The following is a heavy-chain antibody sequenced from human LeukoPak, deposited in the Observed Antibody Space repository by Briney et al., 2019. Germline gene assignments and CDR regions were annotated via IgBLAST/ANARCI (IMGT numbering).Heavy chain of an antibody. V-gene: IGHV4-59*01. CDR1: GGSISSYY. D-gene: IGHD5-18*01. CDR3: ARGGLEPQLWLRLFYFEY. Sequence: PSETLSLTCTVSGGSISSYYWSWIRQPPGKGLEWVGYIYYSGSTNYNPSLKSRVTLSVDTSRNQFSLSLRSMTAADTAVYYCARGGLEPQLWLRLFYFEYWGQGVLVTVSS. J-gene: IGHJ4*02. CDR2: IYYSGST.